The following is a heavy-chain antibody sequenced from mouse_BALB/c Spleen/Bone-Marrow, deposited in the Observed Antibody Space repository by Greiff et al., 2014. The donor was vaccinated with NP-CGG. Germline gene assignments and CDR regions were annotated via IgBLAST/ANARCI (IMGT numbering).Heavy chain of an antibody. D-gene: IGHD1-1*01. CDR3: ASPHYYNSSPWWYFDV. V-gene: IGHV5-6*02. Sequence: EVKLEESGGDLVKPGGSLKLSCPASGFTFSNYGMSWVRQTPDKRLEWVATISSGGSYTYYPDSLKGRFTISRDNAKNTLYLQMSSLKSEDTAMYYCASPHYYNSSPWWYFDVWGAGTTVTVSS. J-gene: IGHJ1*01. CDR2: ISSGGSYT. CDR1: GFTFSNYG.